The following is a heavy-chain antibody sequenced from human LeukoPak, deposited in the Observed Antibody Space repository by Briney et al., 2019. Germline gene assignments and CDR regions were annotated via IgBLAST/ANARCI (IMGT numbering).Heavy chain of an antibody. CDR1: GGSFSGYY. Sequence: PSETLPLTCAVYGGSFSGYYWSWIRQPPGKGLEWIGEMNHSGSTNYNPSLKSRVTISVDTSKNQFSLKLSSVTAADTAVYYCAREHYDFWSGPLDYWGQGTLVTVSS. CDR3: AREHYDFWSGPLDY. J-gene: IGHJ4*02. CDR2: MNHSGST. D-gene: IGHD3-3*01. V-gene: IGHV4-34*01.